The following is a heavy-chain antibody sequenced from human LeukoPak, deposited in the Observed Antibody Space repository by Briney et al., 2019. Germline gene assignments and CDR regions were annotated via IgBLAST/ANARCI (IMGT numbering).Heavy chain of an antibody. D-gene: IGHD2/OR15-2a*01. CDR1: GFTFSDYY. Sequence: TGGSQRLSCAASGFTFSDYYMSWIRQTPGKGLEWVSYISSSGTTIYYADSVKGRFTISRDNAKNSLYLQMNSLRAEDTAVYYCARRKNYYDYWGQGTLVTVSS. CDR3: ARRKNYYDY. CDR2: ISSSGTTI. J-gene: IGHJ4*02. V-gene: IGHV3-11*01.